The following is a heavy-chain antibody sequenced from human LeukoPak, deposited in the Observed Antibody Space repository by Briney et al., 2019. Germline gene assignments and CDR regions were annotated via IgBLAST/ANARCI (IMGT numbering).Heavy chain of an antibody. CDR1: GYTFTNYA. J-gene: IGHJ4*02. CDR3: ARVRNSGFRYVDS. D-gene: IGHD5-12*01. CDR2: ISAYNGNT. Sequence: ASVKVSCKASGYTFTNYAVSWVRQAPGQGLEWVGWISAYNGNTNYAQKLQGRVTMTTDTSTSTAYMDLRSLRSDDTAVYYCARVRNSGFRYVDSWGQGTLVTVSS. V-gene: IGHV1-18*01.